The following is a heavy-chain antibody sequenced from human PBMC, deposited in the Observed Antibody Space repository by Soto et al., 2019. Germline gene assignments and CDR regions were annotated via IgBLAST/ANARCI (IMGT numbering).Heavy chain of an antibody. V-gene: IGHV3-30-3*01. CDR3: ASDSRRGSYYECGY. CDR2: ISYDGSNK. J-gene: IGHJ4*02. D-gene: IGHD1-26*01. Sequence: QVQLVESGGGVVQPGRSLRLSCAASGFTFSSYAMHWVRQAPGKGLEWVAVISYDGSNKYYADSVKGRFTISRDNPKNKLYLQMISLTAEDTAGYYCASDSRRGSYYECGYRGQGTLVTLSS. CDR1: GFTFSSYA.